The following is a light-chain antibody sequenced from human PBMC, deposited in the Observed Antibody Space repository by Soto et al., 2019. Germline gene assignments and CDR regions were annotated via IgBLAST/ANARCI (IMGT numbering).Light chain of an antibody. Sequence: DIQMTQSPSSLSASVGDRVTITCRASQRISSYLNWYQQKAGKAPKLLIYAASSFQSGGPSRFRGSRSGRDFTLIIHSLQPRDFATYFCQQSYSTPHTFGGGTKVESK. CDR3: QQSYSTPHT. V-gene: IGKV1-39*01. CDR2: AAS. J-gene: IGKJ4*01. CDR1: QRISSY.